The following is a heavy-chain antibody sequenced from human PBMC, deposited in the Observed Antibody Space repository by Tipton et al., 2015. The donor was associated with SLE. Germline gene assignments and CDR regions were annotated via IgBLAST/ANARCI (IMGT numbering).Heavy chain of an antibody. Sequence: TLSLTCTVSGGSISSSTYYWGWIRPPPGKGLEWIGNINYGGTTYYNPSLRSRVTISTDTSKNQFSLSLTSVTATDTAIYYCARQQWLLLLDSWGQGTLVTVSS. J-gene: IGHJ5*01. D-gene: IGHD6-19*01. CDR3: ARQQWLLLLDS. CDR1: GGSISSSTYY. CDR2: INYGGTT. V-gene: IGHV4-39*01.